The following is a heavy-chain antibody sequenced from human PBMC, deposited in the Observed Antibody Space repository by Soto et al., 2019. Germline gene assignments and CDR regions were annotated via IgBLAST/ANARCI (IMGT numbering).Heavy chain of an antibody. V-gene: IGHV4-59*01. D-gene: IGHD6-6*01. J-gene: IGHJ4*02. CDR3: ARDQLYSSSSGLGY. CDR1: GGSISSYY. CDR2: IYYSGST. Sequence: SETLSLTCTVSGGSISSYYWSWIRQPPGKGLEWIGYIYYSGSTNYNPSLKSRVTISVDTSKNQFSLKLSPVTAADTAVYYCARDQLYSSSSGLGYWGQGTLVTVSS.